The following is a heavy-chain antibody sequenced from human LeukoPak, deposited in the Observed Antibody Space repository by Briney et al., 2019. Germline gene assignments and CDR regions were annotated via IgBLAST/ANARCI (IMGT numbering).Heavy chain of an antibody. D-gene: IGHD6-13*01. Sequence: GGSLRLSCAASGFTFSSYGMHWVRQAPGKGLEWVAFIRYDGSNKYYADSVKGRFTISRDNSKNTLYLQMNSLRAEDTAVYYCAKGESSNWYYLDYWGQGTLVTVSS. CDR2: IRYDGSNK. V-gene: IGHV3-30*02. J-gene: IGHJ4*02. CDR3: AKGESSNWYYLDY. CDR1: GFTFSSYG.